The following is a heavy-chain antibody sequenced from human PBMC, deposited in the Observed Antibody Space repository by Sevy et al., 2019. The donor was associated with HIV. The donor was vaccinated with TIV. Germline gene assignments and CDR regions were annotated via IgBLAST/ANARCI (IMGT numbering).Heavy chain of an antibody. CDR1: GFTFSGSA. CDR3: TAGGGAYYFDY. Sequence: GGSLRLACAASGFTFSGSAMHWVRQASGKGLEWVARISTKAKTYATAYSASVRGRFTLSRDDSKNTAYLLMNSLKTADTAVYYCTAGGGAYYFDYWGQGSLVTVSS. V-gene: IGHV3-73*01. D-gene: IGHD3-16*01. J-gene: IGHJ4*02. CDR2: ISTKAKTYAT.